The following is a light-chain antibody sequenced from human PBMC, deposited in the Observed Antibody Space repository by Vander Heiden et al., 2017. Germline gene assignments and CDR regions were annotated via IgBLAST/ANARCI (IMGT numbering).Light chain of an antibody. V-gene: IGLV3-1*01. J-gene: IGLJ2*01. CDR1: KLGDKY. Sequence: SSELTQPPSVSVSPAQTASITCSGDKLGDKYACWYQQKPGQSPVLVIYQDSKRPSGIPERFSGSNSGNTATLTISGTQAMDEADYYCQAWDSSLVVFGGGTKLTVL. CDR2: QDS. CDR3: QAWDSSLVV.